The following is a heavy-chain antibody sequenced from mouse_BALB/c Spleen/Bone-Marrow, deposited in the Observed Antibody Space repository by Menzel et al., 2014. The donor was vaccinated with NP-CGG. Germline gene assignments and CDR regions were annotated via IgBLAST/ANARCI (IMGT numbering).Heavy chain of an antibody. CDR2: IDPANGDT. J-gene: IGHJ3*01. CDR1: VFNIKDTY. D-gene: IGHD1-1*01. V-gene: IGHV14-3*02. CDR3: ASYDYVSAGIAF. Sequence: VQLNESGAEVVKPGVSAKLSCTASVFNIKDTYMHWVKQRPEQRLAWIGRIDPANGDTKYESKFQDKTTIAADTSSYTACLQLSSLTSEDTAVYYFASYDYVSAGIAFWARCTLVTVSA.